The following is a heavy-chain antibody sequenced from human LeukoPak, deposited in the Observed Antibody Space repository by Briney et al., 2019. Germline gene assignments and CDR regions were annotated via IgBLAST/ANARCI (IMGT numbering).Heavy chain of an antibody. CDR3: SRENGAFSPFGY. Sequence: PSETLSLTCGVSGGSITTTNWWSWVRQPPGQGLEWIGEIHLSGRTNYNPSLNSRVTLALDTSKNHLSLSLTSVTAADAAVYYCSRENGAFSPFGYWGQGTLVTVPS. V-gene: IGHV4-4*02. CDR2: IHLSGRT. J-gene: IGHJ4*02. CDR1: GGSITTTNW. D-gene: IGHD2-8*01.